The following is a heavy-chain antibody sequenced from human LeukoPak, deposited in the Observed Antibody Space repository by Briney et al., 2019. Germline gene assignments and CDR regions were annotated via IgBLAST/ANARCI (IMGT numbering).Heavy chain of an antibody. CDR2: IKSKTDGGTT. D-gene: IGHD4-17*01. CDR1: GFTFSNAW. CDR3: TTESYGDLDWFDP. V-gene: IGHV3-15*07. Sequence: GGSLRLSCAASGFTFSNAWMNWVRQAPGKGLEWVGRIKSKTDGGTTDYAAPVKGRFTISRDDSKNTLYLQMNSLKTEDTAVYYCTTESYGDLDWFDPWGQGTLVTVSS. J-gene: IGHJ5*02.